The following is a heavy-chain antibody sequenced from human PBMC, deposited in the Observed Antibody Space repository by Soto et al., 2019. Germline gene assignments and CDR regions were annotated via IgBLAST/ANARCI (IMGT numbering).Heavy chain of an antibody. CDR1: GYTFTSYD. V-gene: IGHV1-69*13. CDR2: MIPNFGKA. J-gene: IGHJ5*02. D-gene: IGHD3-10*01. CDR3: ARDYYGSGSYYNPEGVRWFDP. Sequence: SVKVSCKASGYTFTSYDINWVRQATGQDFEWMGGMIPNFGKANYAQKFQGRVTITADESTSTAYMELSSLRSEDTAVYYCARDYYGSGSYYNPEGVRWFDPWGQGTLVTVSS.